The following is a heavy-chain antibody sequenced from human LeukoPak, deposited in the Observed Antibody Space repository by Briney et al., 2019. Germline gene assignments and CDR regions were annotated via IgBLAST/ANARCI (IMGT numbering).Heavy chain of an antibody. Sequence: PGGSLRLSCSASGFTFSSYAMHWVRQAPGKGLEYVSVISNNGGGTYYADSVKGRFTISRDNSKNTLYLQMSSLRDEDTAVYYCVKAKDIVVVVAAFFYWGQGTLVTVSS. V-gene: IGHV3-64D*06. D-gene: IGHD2-15*01. CDR3: VKAKDIVVVVAAFFY. J-gene: IGHJ4*02. CDR1: GFTFSSYA. CDR2: ISNNGGGT.